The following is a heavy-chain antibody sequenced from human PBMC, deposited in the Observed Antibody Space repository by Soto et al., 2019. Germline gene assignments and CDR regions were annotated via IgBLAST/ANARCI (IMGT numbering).Heavy chain of an antibody. D-gene: IGHD6-13*01. J-gene: IGHJ4*02. Sequence: QVQLQESGPGLVKPSQTLSLTCTVSGGSISSGGYYWGWIRQHPGKGLEWIGYIYYSGSTYYNPSLKSRVTISVDTSKNQFSLKLSSVTAADTAVYYCAREGIAAAGARFDYWGQGTLVTVSS. V-gene: IGHV4-31*03. CDR1: GGSISSGGYY. CDR3: AREGIAAAGARFDY. CDR2: IYYSGST.